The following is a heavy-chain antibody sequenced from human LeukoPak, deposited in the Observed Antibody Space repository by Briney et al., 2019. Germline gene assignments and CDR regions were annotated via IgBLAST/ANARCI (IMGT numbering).Heavy chain of an antibody. CDR1: GFTSTNFA. CDR3: AADLSNPRMGASYLDS. D-gene: IGHD3-16*01. Sequence: ASVKVSCKASGFTSTNFAVQWVRQARGQRLEWIGWIIVGSGATKCAQDFQERVTITRDLSTSTLYMELRSLTSEDTAVYYCAADLSNPRMGASYLDSWGQGTLVTVSA. J-gene: IGHJ4*02. CDR2: IIVGSGAT. V-gene: IGHV1-58*01.